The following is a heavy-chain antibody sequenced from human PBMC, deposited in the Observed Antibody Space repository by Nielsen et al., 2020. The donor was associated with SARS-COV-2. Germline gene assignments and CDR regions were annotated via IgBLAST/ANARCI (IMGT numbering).Heavy chain of an antibody. D-gene: IGHD3-3*01. Sequence: SVKVSCKASGGTFSSHAINWVRQAPGQGLEWMGRIIPIFVKPNYPQHFQGRVTITADKSTNTVHMELSSLTSEDTAVYYCARASGSDFRRGYYFDNWGQGTLVTVSS. V-gene: IGHV1-69*04. CDR2: IIPIFVKP. J-gene: IGHJ4*02. CDR1: GGTFSSHA. CDR3: ARASGSDFRRGYYFDN.